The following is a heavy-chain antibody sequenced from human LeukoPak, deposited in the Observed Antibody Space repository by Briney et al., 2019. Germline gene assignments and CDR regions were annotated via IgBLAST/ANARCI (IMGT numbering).Heavy chain of an antibody. CDR1: GFTFSSYD. Sequence: PGGSLRLSCAASGFTFSSYDMSWVRQAPGKGLEWVSSISSSSSYIYYADSVKGRFTISRDNAKNSLYLQMNSLRAEDTAVYYCARDSSGYYRNDAFDIWGQGTMVTVSS. V-gene: IGHV3-21*01. CDR2: ISSSSSYI. D-gene: IGHD3-22*01. CDR3: ARDSSGYYRNDAFDI. J-gene: IGHJ3*02.